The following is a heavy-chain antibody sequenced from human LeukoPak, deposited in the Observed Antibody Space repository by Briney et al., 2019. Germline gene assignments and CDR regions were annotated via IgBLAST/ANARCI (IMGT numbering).Heavy chain of an antibody. D-gene: IGHD4-17*01. Sequence: ASVKVSCKASGYTFTSYGISWVRQAPGQGLEWMGWISAYNGNTNYAQELQGRVTMTTDTSTSTAYMELRSLRSDDTAVYYCARESPHDYGDYVLGYWGQGTLVTVSS. J-gene: IGHJ4*02. CDR3: ARESPHDYGDYVLGY. CDR2: ISAYNGNT. CDR1: GYTFTSYG. V-gene: IGHV1-18*01.